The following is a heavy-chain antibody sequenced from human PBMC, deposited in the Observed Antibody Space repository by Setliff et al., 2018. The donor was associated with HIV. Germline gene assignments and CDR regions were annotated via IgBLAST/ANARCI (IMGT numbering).Heavy chain of an antibody. CDR3: VRQYCGGDCHFYYYMDV. Sequence: PSETLSLTCTVSGGPITTSDYYWGWIRQPPGKGLEWIGAIYYSGSTYYSPSLKSRVTISVDTSKNQFSLNLNSVTAADTAVYYCVRQYCGGDCHFYYYMDVWGKGTTVTVSS. CDR2: IYYSGST. V-gene: IGHV4-39*01. J-gene: IGHJ6*03. CDR1: GGPITTSDYY. D-gene: IGHD2-21*02.